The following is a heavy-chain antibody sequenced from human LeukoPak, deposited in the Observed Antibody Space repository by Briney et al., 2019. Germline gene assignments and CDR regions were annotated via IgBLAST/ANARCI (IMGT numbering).Heavy chain of an antibody. D-gene: IGHD3-22*01. CDR2: ISAYNGNT. CDR1: GYTFTSYG. V-gene: IGHV1-18*01. Sequence: GASVKVSCKASGYTFTSYGISWVRQAPGQGLEWMGWISAYNGNTNYAQKLQGRVTMTTDTSTSTAYMELRSLRSDDTAVYYCARDAPLDRYYDSSGYYYSLPDYWGQGTLVTVSS. J-gene: IGHJ4*02. CDR3: ARDAPLDRYYDSSGYYYSLPDY.